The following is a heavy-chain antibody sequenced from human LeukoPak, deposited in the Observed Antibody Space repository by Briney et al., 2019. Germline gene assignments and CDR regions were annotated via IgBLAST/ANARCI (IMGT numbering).Heavy chain of an antibody. CDR3: AKLVGYSYGYFDY. Sequence: GGSLRFSCAASGFTFSSYAMSWVRQAPGKGLEWVSAISGSGGSTYYADSVKGRFTISRDNSKNTLYLQMNSLRAEDTAVYYCAKLVGYSYGYFDYWGQGTLVTVSS. V-gene: IGHV3-23*01. J-gene: IGHJ4*02. D-gene: IGHD5-18*01. CDR1: GFTFSSYA. CDR2: ISGSGGST.